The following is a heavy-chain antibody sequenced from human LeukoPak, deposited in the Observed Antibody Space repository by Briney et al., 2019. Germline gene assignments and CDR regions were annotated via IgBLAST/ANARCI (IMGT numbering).Heavy chain of an antibody. D-gene: IGHD2-15*01. CDR2: IYYSGST. Sequence: SETLSLTCTVSGGSISSYYWSWIRQPPGKGLEWIGYIYYSGSTYYNPSLKSRVTISVDTSKNQFSLTLSSVTAADTAVYYCARAPLSRISNWFDPWGQGTLVTVSS. CDR1: GGSISSYY. CDR3: ARAPLSRISNWFDP. J-gene: IGHJ5*02. V-gene: IGHV4-30-4*08.